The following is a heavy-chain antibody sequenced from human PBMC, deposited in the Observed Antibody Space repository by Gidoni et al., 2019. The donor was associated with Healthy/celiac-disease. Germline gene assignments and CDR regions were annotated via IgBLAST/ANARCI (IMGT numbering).Heavy chain of an antibody. J-gene: IGHJ4*02. CDR3: ARDLIKIVRTGVDY. D-gene: IGHD2-8*02. CDR2: ISSSSSYI. V-gene: IGHV3-21*01. Sequence: FSSYSMNWVRQAPGKGLEWVSSISSSSSYIYYADSVKGRFTISRDNAKNSLYLQMDGMRAEDTAVYYCARDLIKIVRTGVDYWGQGTLVTVSS. CDR1: FSSYS.